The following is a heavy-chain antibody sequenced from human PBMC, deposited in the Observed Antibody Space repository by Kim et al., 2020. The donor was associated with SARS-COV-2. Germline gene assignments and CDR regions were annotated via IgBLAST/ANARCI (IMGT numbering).Heavy chain of an antibody. CDR3: ARDWATGPNDLYY. CDR2: ISNVGGIT. CDR1: GFNFRTYA. D-gene: IGHD1-1*01. Sequence: GGSLRLSCSTSGFNFRTYAIHWVRQAPGKGLEWVGAISNVGGITHYADSVKGRFTISRDYSKNTVYLQMTSLRTEDTAVYYCARDWATGPNDLYYWGQVTLLTVSP. V-gene: IGHV3-30-3*01. J-gene: IGHJ4*02.